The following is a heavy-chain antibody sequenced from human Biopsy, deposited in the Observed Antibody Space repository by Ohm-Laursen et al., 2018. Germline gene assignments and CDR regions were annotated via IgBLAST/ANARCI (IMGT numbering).Heavy chain of an antibody. CDR2: IIPFSGTI. Sequence: SVTASCKASGGSFNSLDLSWVRQAPGQGLEWLGGIIPFSGTINYAQAFRGRVAITADESTSTVYLDLSSLRSEDTATYYCARRRGADFDYWGQGTLVTVSS. D-gene: IGHD3-16*01. J-gene: IGHJ4*02. V-gene: IGHV1-69*13. CDR3: ARRRGADFDY. CDR1: GGSFNSLD.